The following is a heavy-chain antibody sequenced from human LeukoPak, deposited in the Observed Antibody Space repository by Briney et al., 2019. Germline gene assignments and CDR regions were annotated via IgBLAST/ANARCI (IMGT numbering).Heavy chain of an antibody. CDR2: IYYSGGT. V-gene: IGHV4-31*03. CDR1: GGSISSGGYY. J-gene: IGHJ4*02. Sequence: SETLSLTCTVSGGSISSGGYYWSWIRQHPGKGLECIGYIYYSGGTYYNPSLKSRVTISVDTSKNQFSLKLSFVTAADTAVYYCARFLSPFADCGGDCYRYYFDYWGQGTLVTVSS. CDR3: ARFLSPFADCGGDCYRYYFDY. D-gene: IGHD2-21*02.